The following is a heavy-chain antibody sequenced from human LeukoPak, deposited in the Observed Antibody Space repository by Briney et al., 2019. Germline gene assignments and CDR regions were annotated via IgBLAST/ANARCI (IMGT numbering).Heavy chain of an antibody. CDR1: GFTFSAYD. J-gene: IGHJ3*02. CDR2: ISSSSTYI. V-gene: IGHV3-21*01. CDR3: ARDRAFDI. Sequence: PGGSLRHSCTASGFTFSAYDTYWVRQAPGKGLEWVSSISSSSTYIFYTDSVKGRFSTSRDNAKNSLYLQMNSLRAEDMAIYYCARDRAFDIWGRGTRVTVSS.